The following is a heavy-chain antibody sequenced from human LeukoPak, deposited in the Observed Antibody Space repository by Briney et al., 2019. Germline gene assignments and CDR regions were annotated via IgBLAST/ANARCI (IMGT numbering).Heavy chain of an antibody. J-gene: IGHJ4*02. D-gene: IGHD2-2*01. CDR3: AKGMVLFRYCSSTSCYSDFDY. Sequence: PGGSLRLSCAASGFTFSSYGMHWVRQAPGKGLEWVAFIRYDGSNKYYADSVKGRFTISRDNSKNTLYLQMNSLRAEDTAVYYCAKGMVLFRYCSSTSCYSDFDYWGQGTLVTVSS. CDR2: IRYDGSNK. CDR1: GFTFSSYG. V-gene: IGHV3-30*02.